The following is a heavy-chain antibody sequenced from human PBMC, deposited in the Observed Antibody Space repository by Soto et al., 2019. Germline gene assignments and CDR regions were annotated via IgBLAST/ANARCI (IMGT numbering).Heavy chain of an antibody. CDR2: ISSSSSYI. Sequence: GESLKISCAASGFTFSSYSMNWVRQAPGKGLEWVSSISSSSSYIYYADSVKGRFTISRDNAKNSLYLQMNSLRAEDTAVYYCARDPPSGEHANAFDIWGQGTMVTVSS. J-gene: IGHJ3*02. CDR1: GFTFSSYS. CDR3: ARDPPSGEHANAFDI. D-gene: IGHD1-1*01. V-gene: IGHV3-21*01.